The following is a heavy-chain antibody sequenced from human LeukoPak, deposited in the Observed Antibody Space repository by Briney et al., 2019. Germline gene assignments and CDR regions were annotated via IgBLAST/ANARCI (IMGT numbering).Heavy chain of an antibody. Sequence: SETLSLTCTVSGASISSSSYYWGWIRQPPGKGLEWTGSIYYSGSTYYNPSLKRRVTISVDTSKNQFSLKLSSVPAADTAVYYCARVHSLGRSWYGYYFDYWGQGTLVTVSS. CDR3: ARVHSLGRSWYGYYFDY. J-gene: IGHJ4*02. CDR2: IYYSGST. D-gene: IGHD6-13*01. V-gene: IGHV4-39*07. CDR1: GASISSSSYY.